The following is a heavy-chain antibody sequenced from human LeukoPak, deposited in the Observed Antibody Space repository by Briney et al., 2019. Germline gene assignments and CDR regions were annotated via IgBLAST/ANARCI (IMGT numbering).Heavy chain of an antibody. V-gene: IGHV3-21*01. Sequence: PGGSLRLSCAASGFTFSSYSMNWVRQAPGKGLEWFSCISTSSSYIYYADSVKGRFTISRDNAKNSLYLQMNSLGAEETAVYYCAADIVVVPSAIGGSFDYWGQGTLVTVSS. CDR2: ISTSSSYI. D-gene: IGHD2-2*02. J-gene: IGHJ4*02. CDR3: AADIVVVPSAIGGSFDY. CDR1: GFTFSSYS.